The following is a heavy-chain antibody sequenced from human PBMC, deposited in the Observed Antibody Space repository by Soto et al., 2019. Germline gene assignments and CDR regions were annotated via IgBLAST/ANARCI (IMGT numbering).Heavy chain of an antibody. D-gene: IGHD5-12*01. CDR1: GYTLTSYY. J-gene: IGHJ6*03. V-gene: IGHV1-46*03. Sequence: ASVKVSCKESGYTLTSYYMHWVRQATRLGLEWMGIINPSGGSTSYAQKFQGRVTMTRDTSTSTVYMELSSLRSEDTAVYYCARVGHSGYDPPGYYYYYYMDVWGKGTTVTVSS. CDR2: INPSGGST. CDR3: ARVGHSGYDPPGYYYYYYMDV.